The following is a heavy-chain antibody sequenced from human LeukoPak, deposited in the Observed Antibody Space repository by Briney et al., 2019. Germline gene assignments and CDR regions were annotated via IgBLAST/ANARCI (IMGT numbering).Heavy chain of an antibody. J-gene: IGHJ4*02. Sequence: SETLSLTCTVSGGSISSYYWSWIRQPPGKGLEWIGYIYYSGSTNYNPSLKSRVTISVDTSKNQFSLKLSSVTAADTAVYYCASRSTRGYSGYDSFYWGQGTLVTVSS. CDR3: ASRSTRGYSGYDSFY. V-gene: IGHV4-59*12. CDR2: IYYSGST. D-gene: IGHD5-12*01. CDR1: GGSISSYY.